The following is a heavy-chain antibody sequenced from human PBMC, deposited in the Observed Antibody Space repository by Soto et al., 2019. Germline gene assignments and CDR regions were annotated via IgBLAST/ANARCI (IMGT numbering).Heavy chain of an antibody. Sequence: GGSLLSRAASGFTFSDYYMSWIRQAPGKGLEWVSYISSSSSYTNYADSVKGRFTISRDNAKNSLYLQMNSLRAEDTAVYYCAREWALGDAFDIWGQGTMVTVSS. CDR1: GFTFSDYY. D-gene: IGHD7-27*01. V-gene: IGHV3-11*06. J-gene: IGHJ3*02. CDR3: AREWALGDAFDI. CDR2: ISSSSSYT.